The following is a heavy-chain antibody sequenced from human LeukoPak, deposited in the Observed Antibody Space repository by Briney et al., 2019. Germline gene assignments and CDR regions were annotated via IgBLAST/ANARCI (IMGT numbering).Heavy chain of an antibody. Sequence: GGSLRLPCAASGFTFSSYSMNWVRQAPGKGLEWVSSISSSSSYIYYADSVKGRFTISRDNAKNSLYLQMNSLRAEDTAVYYCARDSDGSGSYFYYYGMDVWGQGTMVTVSS. CDR1: GFTFSSYS. J-gene: IGHJ6*02. CDR2: ISSSSSYI. CDR3: ARDSDGSGSYFYYYGMDV. V-gene: IGHV3-21*01. D-gene: IGHD3-10*01.